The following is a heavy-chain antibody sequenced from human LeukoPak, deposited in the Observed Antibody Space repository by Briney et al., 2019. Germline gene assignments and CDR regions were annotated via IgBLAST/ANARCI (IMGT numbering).Heavy chain of an antibody. CDR3: ARAQSVRDYYYGVDV. V-gene: IGHV4-59*01. D-gene: IGHD2-2*01. Sequence: SAPLSLTCTVSGGSISSYYWSWIRQPPGKGLEWIGYIYYSGSTNYNPSLKSRVTISVETSKNQFSLKLSSVTAADTAVYYCARAQSVRDYYYGVDVWGQGTTVTVSS. CDR2: IYYSGST. CDR1: GGSISSYY. J-gene: IGHJ6*02.